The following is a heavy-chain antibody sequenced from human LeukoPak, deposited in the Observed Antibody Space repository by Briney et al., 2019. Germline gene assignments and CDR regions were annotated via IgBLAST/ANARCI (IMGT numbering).Heavy chain of an antibody. CDR3: AKLPATYDSSGYYLPHFDY. CDR2: ISGSGGST. CDR1: GFTFSSYA. V-gene: IGHV3-23*01. D-gene: IGHD3-22*01. Sequence: GGSLRLSCAASGFTFSSYAMSWARQAPGKGLEWVSAISGSGGSTYYADSVKGRFTISRDNSKNTLYLKMNSLRAEDTAVYYCAKLPATYDSSGYYLPHFDYWGQGTLVTVSS. J-gene: IGHJ4*02.